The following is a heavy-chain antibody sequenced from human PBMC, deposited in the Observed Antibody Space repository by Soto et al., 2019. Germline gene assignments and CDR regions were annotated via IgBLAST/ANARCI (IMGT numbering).Heavy chain of an antibody. CDR2: INPSGGST. V-gene: IGHV1-46*01. CDR3: ASHATAEYFQH. J-gene: IGHJ1*01. CDR1: GYTFTSYY. Sequence: ASVEVSCKXSGYTFTSYYMHWVRQAPGQGLEWMGIINPSGGSTSYAQKFQGRVTMTRDTSTSTVYMELSSLRSEDTAVYYCASHATAEYFQHWGQGTLVTVSS.